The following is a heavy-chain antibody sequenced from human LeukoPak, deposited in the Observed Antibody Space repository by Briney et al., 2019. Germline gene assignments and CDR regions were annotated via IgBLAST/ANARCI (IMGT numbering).Heavy chain of an antibody. V-gene: IGHV3-7*01. J-gene: IGHJ4*02. CDR3: ARDTLGEGEDANYAVYYFDY. CDR2: IKQDGNEK. Sequence: GGSLRLSCAASGFTFSSNGMSWVRQAPGKGLEWVANIKQDGNEKYYADSVKGRFTISRDNGKNSLDLQMNSLRADDTAFYYCARDTLGEGEDANYAVYYFDYWGQGTVVTVSS. CDR1: GFTFSSNG. D-gene: IGHD4/OR15-4a*01.